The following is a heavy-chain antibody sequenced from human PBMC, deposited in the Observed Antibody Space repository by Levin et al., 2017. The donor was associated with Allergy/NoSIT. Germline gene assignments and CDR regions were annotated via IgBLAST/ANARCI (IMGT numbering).Heavy chain of an antibody. V-gene: IGHV1-69*13. D-gene: IGHD3-10*01. J-gene: IGHJ4*02. Sequence: SVKVSCKASGGTFSSYAISWVRQAPGQGLEWMGGIIPIFGTANYAQKFQGRVTITADESTSTAYMELSSLRSEDTAVYYCGGSSGSYYKSDYWGQGTLVTVSS. CDR1: GGTFSSYA. CDR2: IIPIFGTA. CDR3: GGSSGSYYKSDY.